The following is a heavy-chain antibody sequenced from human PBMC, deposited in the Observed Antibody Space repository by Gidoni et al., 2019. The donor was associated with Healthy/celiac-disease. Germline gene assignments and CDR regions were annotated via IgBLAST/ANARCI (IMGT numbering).Heavy chain of an antibody. CDR3: ARQRRDYGDLAWFDP. V-gene: IGHV4-59*01. CDR1: GGSISSYY. J-gene: IGHJ5*02. CDR2: IYYSGST. D-gene: IGHD4-17*01. Sequence: QVHLQESGPGLVTPSATLSLTCTVSGGSISSYYWSWIRQPPGQGLEWIGYIYYSGSTNYNPPLKSRVTISVDTSKNQFSLKLSSVTAADTAVYYCARQRRDYGDLAWFDPWGQGTLVTVSS.